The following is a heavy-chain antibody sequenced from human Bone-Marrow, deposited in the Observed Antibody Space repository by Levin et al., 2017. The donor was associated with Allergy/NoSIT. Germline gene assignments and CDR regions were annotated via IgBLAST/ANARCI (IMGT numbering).Heavy chain of an antibody. CDR3: AKGRDYDILTGYYSGEGMDV. Sequence: PGGSLRLSCEASGFTFTAYAMSWVRQAPGKGLEWVSSISGRGDSSWYADSVKGRFTISRDNSHNTLYLQMNSLRAEDTAVYCCAKGRDYDILTGYYSGEGMDVWGQGTTVTVSS. V-gene: IGHV3-23*01. D-gene: IGHD3-9*01. J-gene: IGHJ6*02. CDR2: ISGRGDSS. CDR1: GFTFTAYA.